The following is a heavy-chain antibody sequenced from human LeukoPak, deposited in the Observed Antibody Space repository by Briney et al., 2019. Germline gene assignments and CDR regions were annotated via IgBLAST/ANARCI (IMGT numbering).Heavy chain of an antibody. J-gene: IGHJ4*02. V-gene: IGHV3-48*01. CDR2: ISSSSSTI. Sequence: GGSLRLSCAASGFTFSTYNVNWVRKAPGKGLEWVSYISSSSSTIYYAGSVKGRFTISRDNAKDSLYLQINSLRAEDTSLYYCARSGPIFGGVIIDYYFDSWGQGTLVTVSS. CDR3: ARSGPIFGGVIIDYYFDS. D-gene: IGHD3-3*01. CDR1: GFTFSTYN.